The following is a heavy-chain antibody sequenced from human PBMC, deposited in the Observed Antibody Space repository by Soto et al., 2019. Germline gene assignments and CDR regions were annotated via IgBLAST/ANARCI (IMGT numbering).Heavy chain of an antibody. CDR1: GFTFSTYW. Sequence: GGSLRLSCAASGFTFSTYWMHWVRQAPGKGLVWVSRIKSDGSSTSYADSVKGRFTISRDNAKNTLYLQMNSLRVEDTAVYYCARSDWFDPWGQGTLVTVSS. CDR2: IKSDGSST. V-gene: IGHV3-74*01. J-gene: IGHJ5*02. CDR3: ARSDWFDP.